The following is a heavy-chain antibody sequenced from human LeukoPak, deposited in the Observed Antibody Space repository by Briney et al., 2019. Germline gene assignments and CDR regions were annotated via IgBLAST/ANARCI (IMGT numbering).Heavy chain of an antibody. CDR3: ARGAWDGAFDI. V-gene: IGHV3-23*01. D-gene: IGHD1-26*01. Sequence: PGGSLRLSCAASGFTFSNYGMSWVRQAPGKGLEWISAISGSGGTTYYADSVKGQFTISRDNSNNTLYLQMNSLRAEDTAVYYCARGAWDGAFDIWGQGTVVTVSS. J-gene: IGHJ3*02. CDR1: GFTFSNYG. CDR2: ISGSGGTT.